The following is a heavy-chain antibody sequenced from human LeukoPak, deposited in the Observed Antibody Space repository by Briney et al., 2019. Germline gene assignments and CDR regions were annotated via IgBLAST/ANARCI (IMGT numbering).Heavy chain of an antibody. CDR2: IYYSGST. D-gene: IGHD3-16*01. CDR3: ARHYGP. J-gene: IGHJ5*02. Sequence: PSETLSLTCTVSGGSISSYYWSWIRQPPGKGLEWIGYIYYSGSTYYNPSLKSRVSISVDTSKNQFSLKLSSVTAADTAVYYCARHYGPWGQGTLVTVSS. CDR1: GGSISSYY. V-gene: IGHV4-59*08.